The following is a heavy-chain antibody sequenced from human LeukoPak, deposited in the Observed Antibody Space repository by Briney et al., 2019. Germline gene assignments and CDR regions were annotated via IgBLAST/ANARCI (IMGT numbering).Heavy chain of an antibody. V-gene: IGHV1-18*01. J-gene: IGHJ5*02. CDR2: ISAYNGNT. Sequence: SATVSCMASAYIFTSYGISWVRQAPRQGREWIGWISAYNGNTYYAQSLQGRITMTTDTSTTTAYMELRRLRSDDTAIYYCARNKLHYESGGYQRNNWFDPWGQGTLVTVSS. D-gene: IGHD3-22*01. CDR1: AYIFTSYG. CDR3: ARNKLHYESGGYQRNNWFDP.